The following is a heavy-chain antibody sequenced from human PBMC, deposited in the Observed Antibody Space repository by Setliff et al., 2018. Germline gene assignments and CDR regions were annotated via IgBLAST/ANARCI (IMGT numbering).Heavy chain of an antibody. Sequence: PGESLKISCKGSGYSLTNYWIGWVRQMPGKGLEWMGIIYPDVSDPRYSPSFQGQVTISVDKSINTAFLQWNNLKASDSAMYYCATTRLASRWYVVDGFGIWGQGTLVTVSS. CDR1: GYSLTNYW. D-gene: IGHD6-13*01. CDR2: IYPDVSDP. J-gene: IGHJ3*02. V-gene: IGHV5-51*01. CDR3: ATTRLASRWYVVDGFGI.